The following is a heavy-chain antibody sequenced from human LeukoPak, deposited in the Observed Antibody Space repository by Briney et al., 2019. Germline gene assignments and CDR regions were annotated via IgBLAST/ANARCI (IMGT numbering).Heavy chain of an antibody. V-gene: IGHV4-38-2*02. CDR1: GYSISSGYY. CDR2: IYHSGST. CDR3: ARPDTIVDGYNFSWAFDI. J-gene: IGHJ3*02. Sequence: SETLSLTCTVSGYSISSGYYWGWIRQPPGQGLEWIGSIYHSGSTYYNPSLKSRVTISVDTSKNQFSLKLSSVTAADTAVYYCARPDTIVDGYNFSWAFDIWGQGTMVTVSS. D-gene: IGHD5-24*01.